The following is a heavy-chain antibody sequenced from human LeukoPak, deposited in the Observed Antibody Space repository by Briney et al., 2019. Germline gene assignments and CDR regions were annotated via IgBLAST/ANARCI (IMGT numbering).Heavy chain of an antibody. J-gene: IGHJ4*02. Sequence: PGGSLRLSCAASGFTFSSYSMNWVRQAPGKGLEWVSSISSSSSYIYYADSVKGRFTISRDNAKNSLYLQMNSLGAEDTAVDYCASAYYYDSSRVDYWGQGTLVTVSS. D-gene: IGHD3-22*01. V-gene: IGHV3-21*01. CDR3: ASAYYYDSSRVDY. CDR2: ISSSSSYI. CDR1: GFTFSSYS.